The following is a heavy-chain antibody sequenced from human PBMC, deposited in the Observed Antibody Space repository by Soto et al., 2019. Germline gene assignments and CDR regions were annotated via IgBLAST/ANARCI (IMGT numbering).Heavy chain of an antibody. D-gene: IGHD3-16*01. CDR3: ARGGTPIDY. V-gene: IGHV1-18*01. Sequence: QVQLVQSGAEVKQPGASVKVSCKASGYTFTNFGISWVRQAPGQGLEWMGWISAYNGNTNYAKNFQGRVTMTTDTSTGTAYMELRSLRYDDTAVHYGARGGTPIDYWGQGTLVTVSS. J-gene: IGHJ4*02. CDR2: ISAYNGNT. CDR1: GYTFTNFG.